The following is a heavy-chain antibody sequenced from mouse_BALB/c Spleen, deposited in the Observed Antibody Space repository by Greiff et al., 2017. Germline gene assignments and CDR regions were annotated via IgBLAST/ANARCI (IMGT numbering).Heavy chain of an antibody. V-gene: IGHV5-6-5*01. J-gene: IGHJ4*01. CDR3: ARDGNYGDYYYAMDY. CDR2: ISSGGST. D-gene: IGHD2-1*01. Sequence: EVKVEESGGGLVKPGGSLKLSCAASGFTFSSYAMSWVRQTPEKRLEWVASISSGGSTYYPDSVKGRFTISRDNARNILYLQMSSLRSEDTAMYYCARDGNYGDYYYAMDYWGQGTSVTVSS. CDR1: GFTFSSYA.